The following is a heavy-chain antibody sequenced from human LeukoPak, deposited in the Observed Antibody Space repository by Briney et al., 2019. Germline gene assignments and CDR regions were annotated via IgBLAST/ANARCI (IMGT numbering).Heavy chain of an antibody. CDR2: IYYSGST. D-gene: IGHD3-10*01. V-gene: IGHV4-59*01. J-gene: IGHJ2*01. CDR3: ARTVTMVRDPSYFDL. CDR1: GGSISSYY. Sequence: ASETLSLTSTVSGGSISSYYWSWIRQPPGKGLEWIGYIYYSGSTNYNPSLKSRVTISVDTSKNQFSLKLSSVTAADTAVYYCARTVTMVRDPSYFDLWGRGTLVTVSS.